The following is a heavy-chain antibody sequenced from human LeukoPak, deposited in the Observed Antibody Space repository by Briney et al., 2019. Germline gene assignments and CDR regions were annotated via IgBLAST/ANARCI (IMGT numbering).Heavy chain of an antibody. CDR1: GFTFSSYA. Sequence: PGGSLRLSCAASGFTFSSYAMDWVRQAPGKGLEWVAVISYDGSNKYYADSVKGRFTIPRDNSKNTLYLQMNSLRAEDTAVYYCARGRRVLAVAGTEGVYYYYGMDVWGKGTTVTVSS. D-gene: IGHD6-19*01. CDR2: ISYDGSNK. V-gene: IGHV3-30*04. J-gene: IGHJ6*04. CDR3: ARGRRVLAVAGTEGVYYYYGMDV.